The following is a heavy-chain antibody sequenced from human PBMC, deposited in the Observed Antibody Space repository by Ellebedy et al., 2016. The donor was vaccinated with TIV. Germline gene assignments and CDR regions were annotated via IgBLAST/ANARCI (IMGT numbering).Heavy chain of an antibody. V-gene: IGHV1-8*01. D-gene: IGHD2-15*01. CDR1: GSTFTSYE. J-gene: IGHJ4*02. CDR3: ATQGPSGFDY. CDR2: MNPNSGNT. Sequence: AASVKVSCKASGSTFTSYEINWVRQATGQGLEWMGWMNPNSGNTGYEQKLQDRVTLTRNTSISTAYMELSSLRSEDTAVYYCATQGPSGFDYWGQGTLVTVSS.